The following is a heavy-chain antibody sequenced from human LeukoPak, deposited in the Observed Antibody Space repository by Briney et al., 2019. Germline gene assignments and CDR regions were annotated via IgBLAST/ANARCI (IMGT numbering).Heavy chain of an antibody. Sequence: SGGSLRLSCAASGFTFSSYAMSWVRQAPGKGLEWVSVISGSGGSTYSADSVKGRFTISRDNSKNTLYLQMNSLRAEDTAVYCCAKDLRDTAMVRTKPYYFDYWGQGTLVTVSS. CDR3: AKDLRDTAMVRTKPYYFDY. D-gene: IGHD5-18*01. J-gene: IGHJ4*02. V-gene: IGHV3-23*01. CDR1: GFTFSSYA. CDR2: ISGSGGST.